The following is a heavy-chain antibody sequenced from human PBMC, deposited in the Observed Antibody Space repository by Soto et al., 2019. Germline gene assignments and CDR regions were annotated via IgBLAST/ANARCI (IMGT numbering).Heavy chain of an antibody. D-gene: IGHD6-13*01. J-gene: IGHJ4*02. CDR2: ISSSGSTI. V-gene: IGHV3-48*03. CDR3: ARDRSHGAAGTFDY. CDR1: GFTFSSYE. Sequence: GGSLRLSCAASGFTFSSYEMNWVRQAPGKGLEWVSYISSSGSTIYYADSVKGRFTISRDNAKNSLYLQMNSLRAEDTAVYYCARDRSHGAAGTFDYWGQGTLVTVSS.